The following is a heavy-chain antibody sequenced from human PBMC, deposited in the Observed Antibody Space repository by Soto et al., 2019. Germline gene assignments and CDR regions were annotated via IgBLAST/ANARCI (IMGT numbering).Heavy chain of an antibody. Sequence: QVQLQESGPGLVKPSQTLSLTCTVSGGSISSGGYYWSWIRQHPGKGLEWIGYIYYSGSTYYNPSLKSRVTISVDTSKNQFSLKVSSVTAADTAVYYCARGTTDQLGWVYYYYGMDVWGQGTTVTVSS. CDR2: IYYSGST. V-gene: IGHV4-31*03. CDR1: GGSISSGGYY. D-gene: IGHD2-2*01. J-gene: IGHJ6*02. CDR3: ARGTTDQLGWVYYYYGMDV.